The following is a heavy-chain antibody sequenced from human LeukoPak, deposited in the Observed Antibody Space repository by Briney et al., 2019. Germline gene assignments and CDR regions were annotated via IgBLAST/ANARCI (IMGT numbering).Heavy chain of an antibody. D-gene: IGHD5-12*01. CDR3: ARDSGYVYSSKF. CDR2: INPNSGGT. CDR1: GYTFTGYY. V-gene: IGHV1-2*02. Sequence: ASVKVSCKASGYTFTGYYMHWVRQAPGQGLEWMGWINPNSGGTNYVQKFQGRVTMTRDTSISTAYMELSRLRSDDTAVYYCARDSGYVYSSKFWGQGTLVTVSS. J-gene: IGHJ4*02.